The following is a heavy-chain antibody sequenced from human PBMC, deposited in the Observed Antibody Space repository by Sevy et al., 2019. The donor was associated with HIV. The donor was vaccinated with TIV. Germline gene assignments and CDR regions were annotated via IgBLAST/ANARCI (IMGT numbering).Heavy chain of an antibody. CDR1: GFTFGDYA. CDR2: LKSKGYGGTI. D-gene: IGHD1-26*01. Sequence: GGSLRLSCTASGFTFGDYAMSWVRQAPGKGLEWVAFLKSKGYGGTIDHAASVKGRFTMSRDDSKSIAYLQMNDLKTEDTGVYYCTRRKGAQSIFDYWGQGALVTVSS. J-gene: IGHJ4*02. V-gene: IGHV3-49*04. CDR3: TRRKGAQSIFDY.